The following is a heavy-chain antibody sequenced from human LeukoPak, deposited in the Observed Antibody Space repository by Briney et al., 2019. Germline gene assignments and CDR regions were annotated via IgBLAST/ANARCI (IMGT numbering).Heavy chain of an antibody. V-gene: IGHV4-34*01. Sequence: SETLSLTCAVYGGSFSGYYWSWIRQPPGKGLEWIGEINHSGSTNYNPSLKSRVTISVDTSKNQFSLKLSSVTAADTAVYYCARAAYYDILTGYYIPGYFDYWGQGTLVTVS. CDR1: GGSFSGYY. CDR3: ARAAYYDILTGYYIPGYFDY. J-gene: IGHJ4*02. D-gene: IGHD3-9*01. CDR2: INHSGST.